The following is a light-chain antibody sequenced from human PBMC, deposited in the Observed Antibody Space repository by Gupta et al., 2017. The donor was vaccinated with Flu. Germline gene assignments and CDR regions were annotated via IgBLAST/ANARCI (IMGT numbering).Light chain of an antibody. CDR1: QSVLFTHNNSNY. CDR3: QQYYSTPLT. Sequence: SPAETATIRYKSSQSVLFTHNNSNYLAWYQQKPGQPPKLLIYCASTRESGVPDRFTGSGSGTDFTLTISSLQAEDVAVYYCQQYYSTPLTFGQGTKVEIK. J-gene: IGKJ4*01. V-gene: IGKV4-1*01. CDR2: CAS.